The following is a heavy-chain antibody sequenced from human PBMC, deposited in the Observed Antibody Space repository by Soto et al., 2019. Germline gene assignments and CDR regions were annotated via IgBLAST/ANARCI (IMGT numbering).Heavy chain of an antibody. V-gene: IGHV5-10-1*01. D-gene: IGHD2-2*02. J-gene: IGHJ3*02. CDR2: IDPSDSYT. CDR1: GYSFTSYW. Sequence: GESLKISCKGSGYSFTSYWISWVRQMPGKGLEWMGRIDPSDSYTNYSPSFQGHVTISADKSISTAYLQWSSLRASDTAMYYCARCVDRGSTSCYRRAFDIWGQGTMVTVSS. CDR3: ARCVDRGSTSCYRRAFDI.